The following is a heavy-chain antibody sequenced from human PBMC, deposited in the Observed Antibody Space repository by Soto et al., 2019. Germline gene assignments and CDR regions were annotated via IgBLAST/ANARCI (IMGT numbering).Heavy chain of an antibody. V-gene: IGHV3-23*01. J-gene: IGHJ4*02. D-gene: IGHD3-16*01. CDR2: SGRGTYT. Sequence: EVQLLESGGSLIQPGGSLRLSCVASGFTFSSYAMSWVRQAPGKGLEWVSSGRGTYTYYADSVKGRFTISRDNSMNTVYLQMDSLRVEDTALYYCAKVVWGGDHFSAFDYWGQGTLVTVSS. CDR1: GFTFSSYA. CDR3: AKVVWGGDHFSAFDY.